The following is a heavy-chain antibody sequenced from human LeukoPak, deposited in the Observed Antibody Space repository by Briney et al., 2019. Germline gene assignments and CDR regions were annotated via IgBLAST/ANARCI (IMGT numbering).Heavy chain of an antibody. CDR3: ARPTSVSGSSYYYMDV. D-gene: IGHD6-25*01. V-gene: IGHV5-51*01. CDR1: GYSFTSYW. J-gene: IGHJ6*03. Sequence: GESLKISCKGSGYSFTSYWIGWVRQLPGKGLEWMGIIHPGDSDTRYSPSFQGQVTISADKSISTAYLQWSSLKASDTAMYYCARPTSVSGSSYYYMDVWSKGTTVTVSS. CDR2: IHPGDSDT.